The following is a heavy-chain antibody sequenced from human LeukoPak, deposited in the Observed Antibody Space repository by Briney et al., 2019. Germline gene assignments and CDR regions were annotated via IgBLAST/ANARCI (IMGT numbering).Heavy chain of an antibody. D-gene: IGHD6-13*01. Sequence: GGSPRLSSAAPGFTFSDYYMNWIRQAPRKGLEWISYIRNSGNSIYQADSVKGRFTISRDNAKNSGSLQMDSLRAEDTAVYYFSPSFIGSPGTFDYWGRGTLVTVSS. CDR2: IRNSGNSI. CDR1: GFTFSDYY. J-gene: IGHJ4*02. CDR3: SPSFIGSPGTFDY. V-gene: IGHV3-11*04.